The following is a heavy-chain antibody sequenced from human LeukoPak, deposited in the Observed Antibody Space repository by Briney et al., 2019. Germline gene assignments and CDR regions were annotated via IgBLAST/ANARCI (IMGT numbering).Heavy chain of an antibody. J-gene: IGHJ6*02. D-gene: IGHD6-13*01. Sequence: TSVKVSCKASGFTFTSSAMQWLRQARGQRLEWIGWIVVGRGNTNYAQKFQERVTITRDMFTSTAYMELSSLRSEDTAVYYCAAGARGYSSSWYIFDYGMDVWGQGTTVTVSS. V-gene: IGHV1-58*02. CDR3: AAGARGYSSSWYIFDYGMDV. CDR2: IVVGRGNT. CDR1: GFTFTSSA.